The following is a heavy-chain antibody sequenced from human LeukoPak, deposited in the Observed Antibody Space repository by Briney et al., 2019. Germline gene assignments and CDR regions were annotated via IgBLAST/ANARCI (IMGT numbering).Heavy chain of an antibody. J-gene: IGHJ4*02. D-gene: IGHD3-22*01. CDR1: GGSISSYY. V-gene: IGHV4-59*01. CDR2: IYYSGST. Sequence: MSSETLSLTCTGSGGSISSYYWSWIRQPPGEGLEWLEYIYYSGSTNYNPSLKSRVTISVDTSKNQFSLKLSSVTAADTAVYYCARGQSHYYDSSGYPDYFDYWGQGTLVTVSS. CDR3: ARGQSHYYDSSGYPDYFDY.